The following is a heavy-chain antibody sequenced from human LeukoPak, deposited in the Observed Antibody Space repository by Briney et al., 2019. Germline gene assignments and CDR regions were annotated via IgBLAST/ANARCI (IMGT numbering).Heavy chain of an antibody. V-gene: IGHV4-59*01. J-gene: IGHJ6*03. Sequence: SETLSLTCTVSGGSISSYYWSWIRQPPGKGLEWIGYIYYSGSTNYNPSLKSRVTISVDTSKNQFSLKLSSVTAADTAVYYCARVRDFWSGYYTYYYMDVWGKGTTVTVSS. D-gene: IGHD3-3*01. CDR3: ARVRDFWSGYYTYYYMDV. CDR2: IYYSGST. CDR1: GGSISSYY.